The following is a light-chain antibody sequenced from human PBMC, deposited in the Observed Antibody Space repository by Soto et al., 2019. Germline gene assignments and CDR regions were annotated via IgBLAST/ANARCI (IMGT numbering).Light chain of an antibody. CDR3: CSFAGINNLV. Sequence: QSVLTQPPSASRSPGQSVTISCTGTSSDVGGYNSVSWYQQYPGKAPKLMIYDVSKRPSGVPDRFSGSKSDNTASLTVSGLQAEDEADYYCCSFAGINNLVFGTGTKVTVL. V-gene: IGLV2-8*01. CDR1: SSDVGGYNS. CDR2: DVS. J-gene: IGLJ1*01.